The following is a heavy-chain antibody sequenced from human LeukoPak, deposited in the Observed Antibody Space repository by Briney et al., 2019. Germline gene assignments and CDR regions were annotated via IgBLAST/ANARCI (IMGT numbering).Heavy chain of an antibody. CDR3: ARDDYGDPDY. D-gene: IGHD4-17*01. J-gene: IGHJ4*02. CDR2: ISAYNGNT. Sequence: ASVKVSCKASGYTFTSYGISWVRQAPGQGLEWMGWISAYNGNTNYAQKPQGRVTMTRDTSISTAYMELSRLRSDDTAVYYCARDDYGDPDYWGQGTLVTVSS. CDR1: GYTFTSYG. V-gene: IGHV1-18*01.